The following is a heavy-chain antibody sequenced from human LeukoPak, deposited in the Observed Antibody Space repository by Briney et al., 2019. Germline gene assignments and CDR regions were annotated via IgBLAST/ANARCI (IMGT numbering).Heavy chain of an antibody. CDR2: ISSSGSTI. CDR3: ASETKSITICGVDIEPRLGYYYMDV. D-gene: IGHD3-3*01. J-gene: IGHJ6*03. Sequence: GGSLRLSCAASGFTFSGYYMSWIRQAPGKGLEWVSYISSSGSTIYYPDSVKGRFINPRDNAKSSLYLQMNRLRAEDTAVFYCASETKSITICGVDIEPRLGYYYMDVWGKGTTVTVSS. CDR1: GFTFSGYY. V-gene: IGHV3-11*04.